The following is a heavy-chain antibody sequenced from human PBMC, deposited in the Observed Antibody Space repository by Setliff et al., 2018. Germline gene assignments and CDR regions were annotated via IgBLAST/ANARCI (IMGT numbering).Heavy chain of an antibody. CDR3: ARAGSGVIGDFFYMGV. Sequence: SETLSLTCAVYGGSFSTYYWSWIRQPPGKGLEWLGEVSHSGSTNYNPSLKSRVTISIDTSGNLFSLKLSSVTAANTAVYYCARAGSGVIGDFFYMGVWGKGTTVTVSS. CDR1: GGSFSTYY. D-gene: IGHD3-3*01. CDR2: VSHSGST. V-gene: IGHV4-34*01. J-gene: IGHJ6*03.